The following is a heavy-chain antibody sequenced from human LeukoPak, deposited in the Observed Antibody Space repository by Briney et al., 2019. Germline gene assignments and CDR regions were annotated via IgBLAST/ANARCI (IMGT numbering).Heavy chain of an antibody. CDR3: ARDRVSMIRGVTAFDY. V-gene: IGHV3-7*01. J-gene: IGHJ4*02. CDR1: GFTFSNYW. CDR2: IKQDGSEK. Sequence: PGGSLRLSCTASGFTFSNYWMTWVRQAPGKGLEWVASIKQDGSEKQYVGSVRGRFTISRDNAKNSLYLQMNSLRAEDTAVYYCARDRVSMIRGVTAFDYWGQGTLVTVSS. D-gene: IGHD3-10*01.